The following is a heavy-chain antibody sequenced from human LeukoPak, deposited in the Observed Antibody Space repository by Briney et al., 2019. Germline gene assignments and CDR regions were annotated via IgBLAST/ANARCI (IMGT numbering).Heavy chain of an antibody. CDR2: IYYSGST. CDR1: GGSISSSSYY. Sequence: SETLSLTCTVSGGSISSSSYYWGWIRQPPGKGLEWIGSIYYSGSTYYNPSLKSRVTISVDTSKNQFSLKLSSVTAADTAVYYCARSGLWGYYYASGSYYPDYWGQGTLVTVSS. D-gene: IGHD3-10*01. CDR3: ARSGLWGYYYASGSYYPDY. V-gene: IGHV4-39*07. J-gene: IGHJ4*02.